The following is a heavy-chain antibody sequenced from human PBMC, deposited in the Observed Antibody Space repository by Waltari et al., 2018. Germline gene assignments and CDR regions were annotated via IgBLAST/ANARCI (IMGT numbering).Heavy chain of an antibody. Sequence: EVQLVESGGGLVQPGGSLRLSGLVSGFTFSAYWMSCVRQAPGKGLEWVANIKQDGSDIYYADSVKGRFTISRDNAKNSLYLQMNSLRAEDTAVYYCARDVGNVGGNYWGQGTLVTVSS. J-gene: IGHJ4*02. D-gene: IGHD3-10*01. CDR3: ARDVGNVGGNY. V-gene: IGHV3-7*01. CDR2: IKQDGSDI. CDR1: GFTFSAYW.